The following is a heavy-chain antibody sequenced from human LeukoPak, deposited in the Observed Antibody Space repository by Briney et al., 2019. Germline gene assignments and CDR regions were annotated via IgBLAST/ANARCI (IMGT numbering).Heavy chain of an antibody. D-gene: IGHD3-22*01. CDR1: GFTFSNYW. Sequence: PGGSLRLSCAVSGFTFSNYWMTWVRQAPGKGLEWVSYISSSSSTIYYADSVKGRFTISRDNAKNSLYLQMNSLRAEDTAVYYCARVLHKRMYDSTTYYAYWGQGILVTVSS. CDR3: ARVLHKRMYDSTTYYAY. J-gene: IGHJ4*02. V-gene: IGHV3-48*01. CDR2: ISSSSSTI.